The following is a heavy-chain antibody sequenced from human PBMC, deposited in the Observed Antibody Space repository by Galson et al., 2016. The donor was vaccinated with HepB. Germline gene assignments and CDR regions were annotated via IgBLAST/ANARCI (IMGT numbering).Heavy chain of an antibody. CDR2: ISCDSGNT. CDR3: AKDQLAQLLVLGDGTFDY. J-gene: IGHJ4*02. V-gene: IGHV1-18*04. Sequence: SVKVSCKASGYSFTSYGINWVRQAPGQGLEWMGWISCDSGNTKYAQKLQGRVTMTTDTSTNTVYMELRSLRSDDTGLYYCAKDQLAQLLVLGDGTFDYWGQGTLVTVSS. D-gene: IGHD6-19*01. CDR1: GYSFTSYG.